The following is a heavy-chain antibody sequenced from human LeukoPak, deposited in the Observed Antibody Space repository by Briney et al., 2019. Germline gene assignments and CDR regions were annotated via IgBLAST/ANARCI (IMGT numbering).Heavy chain of an antibody. CDR2: IYPGDSDT. D-gene: IGHD6-6*01. CDR3: ARPDPYSSSFFEY. J-gene: IGHJ4*02. Sequence: GESLKISCKGSGYSFTSYWIGWVRQMPGKGLELMGVIYPGDSDTRYSPSFRGQVTLSADKSISTAYLQWRSLRASDTAMYYCARPDPYSSSFFEYWGQGTLVTVSS. CDR1: GYSFTSYW. V-gene: IGHV5-51*01.